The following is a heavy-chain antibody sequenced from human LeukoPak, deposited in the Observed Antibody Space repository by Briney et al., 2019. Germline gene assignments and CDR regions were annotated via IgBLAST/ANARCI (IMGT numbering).Heavy chain of an antibody. V-gene: IGHV4-34*01. CDR1: GGSFSGYY. J-gene: IGHJ6*03. D-gene: IGHD3-3*01. Sequence: SETLSLTCAVYGGSFSGYYWSWIRQPPGKGLESIGEINHSGSTNYNPSLKSRVTISLDTSKNPSSLQLSSVTAADTAVYYCARELRFLEWLLSGYYMDVWGKGTTVTVSS. CDR2: INHSGST. CDR3: ARELRFLEWLLSGYYMDV.